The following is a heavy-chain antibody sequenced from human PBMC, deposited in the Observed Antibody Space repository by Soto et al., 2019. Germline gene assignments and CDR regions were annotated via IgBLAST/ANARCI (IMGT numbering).Heavy chain of an antibody. CDR1: GFSLSTRGVG. Sequence: QITLKESGPTLVKPTQTLTLTCTFSGFSLSTRGVGVGWIRQPPGKALEWLALIYWDDDKRYSPSLRSRLTITKDTSKNQVVLTMTNMDPVDTATYYCAHRTIQVYGMDVWGQGTTVTVSS. V-gene: IGHV2-5*02. CDR2: IYWDDDK. J-gene: IGHJ6*02. CDR3: AHRTIQVYGMDV. D-gene: IGHD5-18*01.